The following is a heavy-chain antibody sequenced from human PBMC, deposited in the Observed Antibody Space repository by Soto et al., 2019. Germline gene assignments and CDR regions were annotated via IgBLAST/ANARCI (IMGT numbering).Heavy chain of an antibody. CDR2: IIPILGIA. CDR3: ARKDTAMDYYYYGMDV. Sequence: VASVKVSCKASGGTFSSYAISWVRQAPGQGLEWMGRIIPILGIANYAQKFQGRVTITADKSTSTAYMELSSLRSEDTAVYYCARKDTAMDYYYYGMDVWGQGTTVTVSS. D-gene: IGHD5-18*01. J-gene: IGHJ6*02. V-gene: IGHV1-69*04. CDR1: GGTFSSYA.